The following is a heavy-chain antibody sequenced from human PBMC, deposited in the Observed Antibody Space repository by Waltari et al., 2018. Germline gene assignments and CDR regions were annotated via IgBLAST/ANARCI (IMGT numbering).Heavy chain of an antibody. CDR2: IRNRVYGGTS. CDR3: TRDLASTYGDALDY. J-gene: IGHJ4*02. Sequence: LIESGGGLVQPGRSLRLSGRVSGFTFRDYGMGWVRQAPGKGLEWVVFIRNRVYGGTSGYAASVRGRFSISRDDSKGIVYLQMNSLKTEDTAVYYCTRDLASTYGDALDYWGQGVLVTVSS. CDR1: GFTFRDYG. V-gene: IGHV3-49*04. D-gene: IGHD4-17*01.